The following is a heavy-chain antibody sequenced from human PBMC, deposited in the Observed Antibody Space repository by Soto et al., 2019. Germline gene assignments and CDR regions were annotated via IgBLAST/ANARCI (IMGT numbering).Heavy chain of an antibody. V-gene: IGHV3-21*01. CDR3: ARDLYMVRETNDY. D-gene: IGHD3-10*01. J-gene: IGHJ4*02. CDR1: GFTFSSYS. Sequence: PGGSLRLSCAASGFTFSSYSMNWVRQAPGKGLEWVSSISSSSSYIYYADSVKGRFTISRDNAKNSLYLQMNSLRAEDTAVYYCARDLYMVRETNDYWGQGTLVTVSS. CDR2: ISSSSSYI.